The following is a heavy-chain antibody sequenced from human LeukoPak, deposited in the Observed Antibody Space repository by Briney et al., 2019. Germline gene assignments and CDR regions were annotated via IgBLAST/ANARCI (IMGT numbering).Heavy chain of an antibody. Sequence: GASVKVSCKASGYTFTSYGISWVRQAPGQGLEWMGWISAYNGNTNYAQKLQGRVTMTTDTSTSTAYMELRSLRSDDTAVYYCARLGYDFWSGYRPPGYYYYYMDVWGKGTTVTVSS. D-gene: IGHD3-3*01. J-gene: IGHJ6*03. CDR3: ARLGYDFWSGYRPPGYYYYYMDV. CDR2: ISAYNGNT. V-gene: IGHV1-18*01. CDR1: GYTFTSYG.